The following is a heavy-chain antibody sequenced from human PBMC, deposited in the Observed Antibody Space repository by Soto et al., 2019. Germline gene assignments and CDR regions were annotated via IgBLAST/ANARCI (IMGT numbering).Heavy chain of an antibody. V-gene: IGHV1-46*01. Sequence: ASVKVSCKTSGYTFSNYYINWVRQAPGQGLEWMGRINPSGGSTAYAQKFQGRVTMTRVTSTSTVHMDLSSLRSEDTAVYYCARSQEVVVVPAAPIDYWGQGTLVTVSS. CDR2: INPSGGST. D-gene: IGHD2-2*01. J-gene: IGHJ4*02. CDR1: GYTFSNYY. CDR3: ARSQEVVVVPAAPIDY.